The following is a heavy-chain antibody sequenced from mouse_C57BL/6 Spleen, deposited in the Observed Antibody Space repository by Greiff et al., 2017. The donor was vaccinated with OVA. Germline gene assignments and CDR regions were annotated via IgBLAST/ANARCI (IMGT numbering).Heavy chain of an antibody. V-gene: IGHV5-17*01. CDR2: ISSGSSTI. Sequence: EVQGVESGGGLVKPGGSLKLSCAASGFTFSDYGMHWVRQAPEKGLEWVAYISSGSSTIYYADTVKGRFTISRDNAKNTLFLQMTSLRSEDTAMYYCARSWEGFAYWGQGTLVTVSA. D-gene: IGHD4-1*01. CDR1: GFTFSDYG. J-gene: IGHJ3*01. CDR3: ARSWEGFAY.